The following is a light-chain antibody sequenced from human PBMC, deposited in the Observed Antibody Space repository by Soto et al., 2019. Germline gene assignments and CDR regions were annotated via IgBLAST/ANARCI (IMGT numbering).Light chain of an antibody. CDR1: QTVRNNY. J-gene: IGKJ4*01. CDR3: QQFTSYPLT. Sequence: FVLTQSPGALSLSPGERATLSCRASQTVRNNYLAWYQQKPGQAPRLLIYDASSRATGIPDRFSGGGSGTDFTLTISRLEPEDFAVYYCQQFTSYPLTFAGRTKVDI. V-gene: IGKV3-20*01. CDR2: DAS.